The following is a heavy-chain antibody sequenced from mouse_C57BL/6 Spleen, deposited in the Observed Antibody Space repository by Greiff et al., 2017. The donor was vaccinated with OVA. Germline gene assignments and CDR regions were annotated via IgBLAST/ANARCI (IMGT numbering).Heavy chain of an antibody. CDR1: GYAFSSSW. CDR2: IYPGDGDT. Sequence: QVQLKESGPELVKPGASVQISCQASGYAFSSSWMNWVKQRPGKGLEWIGRIYPGDGDTNYNGKFKGKATLTADKSSSTAYMQLSSLTSEDSAVYFCARSESNYVGWFAYWGQGTLVTVSA. D-gene: IGHD2-5*01. J-gene: IGHJ3*01. V-gene: IGHV1-82*01. CDR3: ARSESNYVGWFAY.